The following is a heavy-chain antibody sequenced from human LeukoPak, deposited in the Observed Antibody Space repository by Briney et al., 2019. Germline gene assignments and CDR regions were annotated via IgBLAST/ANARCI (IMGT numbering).Heavy chain of an antibody. CDR3: AREGSSGFRGYYGMDV. CDR1: GGSISSYY. J-gene: IGHJ6*02. CDR2: IYYSGST. V-gene: IGHV4-59*01. D-gene: IGHD6-19*01. Sequence: PSETLSLTCTVSGGSISSYYWSWIRQPPGKGLEWIGYIYYSGSTNYNPSLKSRVTISVDTSKNQFSLKLSSVTAADTAVYYCAREGSSGFRGYYGMDVWGQGTTVTVSS.